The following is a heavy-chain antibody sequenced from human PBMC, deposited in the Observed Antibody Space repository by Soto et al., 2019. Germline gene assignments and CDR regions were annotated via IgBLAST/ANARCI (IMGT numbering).Heavy chain of an antibody. D-gene: IGHD6-13*01. CDR2: ISAYNGNT. V-gene: IGHV1-18*01. CDR3: ARGESGIIAGAVGWLDP. CDR1: GYTFTSYG. J-gene: IGHJ5*02. Sequence: QVQLVQSGAEVKKPGASVKVSCKASGYTFTSYGISWVRQAPGQGLEWMGWISAYNGNTNYAQKRQDRVTMTTDTSTSTAYMELRSLRADDTAVYYCARGESGIIAGAVGWLDPWGQGTLVTVSS.